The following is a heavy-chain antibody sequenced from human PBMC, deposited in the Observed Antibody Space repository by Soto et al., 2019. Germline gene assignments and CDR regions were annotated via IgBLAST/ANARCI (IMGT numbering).Heavy chain of an antibody. CDR2: ISGSGVTT. Sequence: PGGSLRLSCAASGFTFKNYAMSWVRQAPGKGLEWVSGISGSGVTTAYADSVRGHFTISRDNSKNTLYVQMNSLRAEDTAVYYCAKVGDHYYDSSGYFGSVYYFDYWGLGTLVTVSS. V-gene: IGHV3-23*01. J-gene: IGHJ4*02. D-gene: IGHD3-22*01. CDR1: GFTFKNYA. CDR3: AKVGDHYYDSSGYFGSVYYFDY.